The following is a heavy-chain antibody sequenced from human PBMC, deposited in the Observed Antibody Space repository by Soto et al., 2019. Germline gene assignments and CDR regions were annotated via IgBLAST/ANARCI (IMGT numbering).Heavy chain of an antibody. J-gene: IGHJ5*02. CDR1: RFNFNIYA. Sequence: QEHLVESGGGVVQPGRSLRLSCAASRFNFNIYAMHWVRQAPSKGLEWVALISKDGSTKYYADSVKGRFTICRDNAKNTLFLRMDSLRPDDTAVYYCARVTKEKWLVKWFDPWGQGTLVTISS. CDR3: ARVTKEKWLVKWFDP. CDR2: ISKDGSTK. D-gene: IGHD6-19*01. V-gene: IGHV3-30-3*01.